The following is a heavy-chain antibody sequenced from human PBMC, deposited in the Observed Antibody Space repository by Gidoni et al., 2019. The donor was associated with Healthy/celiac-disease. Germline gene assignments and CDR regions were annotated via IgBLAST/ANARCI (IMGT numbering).Heavy chain of an antibody. V-gene: IGHV1-8*01. CDR2: MNPNSGNT. J-gene: IGHJ4*02. D-gene: IGHD6-19*01. CDR3: ARGFGVQQWGGDEYYFDY. CDR1: GYTFTSYD. Sequence: QVQLVQSGAEVKKPGASVKVSCKASGYTFTSYDINWVRQATGQGLEWMGWMNPNSGNTGYAQKFQGRVNMTRNTSISTADMELSSLRSEDTAVYYCARGFGVQQWGGDEYYFDYWGQGTLVTVSS.